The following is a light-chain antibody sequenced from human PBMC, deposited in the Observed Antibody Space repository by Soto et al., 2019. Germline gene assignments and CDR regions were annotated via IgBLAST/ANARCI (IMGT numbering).Light chain of an antibody. CDR1: SNDVGTYNL. J-gene: IGLJ3*02. Sequence: QAVVTQPASVSGSPGQSITISCTGTSNDVGTYNLVSWYQQHPGKAPKLMIYEGTKRPSGVSHRFSGSKSGNTASLTISGLQAEDEANYYCCSYVGRSNVFGGGTKLTVL. V-gene: IGLV2-23*01. CDR2: EGT. CDR3: CSYVGRSNV.